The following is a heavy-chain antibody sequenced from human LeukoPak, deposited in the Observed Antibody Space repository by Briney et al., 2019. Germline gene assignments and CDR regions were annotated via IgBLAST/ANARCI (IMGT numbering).Heavy chain of an antibody. J-gene: IGHJ4*02. CDR2: LSGGGDSR. V-gene: IGHV3-23*01. D-gene: IGHD3-10*01. CDR3: AKAVRSMVTGGGYFDY. Sequence: GGSLRLSCAASGFAFSNYAMSWVRQAPGKGLECVSSLSGGGDSRYYADSVMGRFTISRDNSKNTLYLQMNSLRAEDTAVYYCAKAVRSMVTGGGYFDYWGQGTLVTVSS. CDR1: GFAFSNYA.